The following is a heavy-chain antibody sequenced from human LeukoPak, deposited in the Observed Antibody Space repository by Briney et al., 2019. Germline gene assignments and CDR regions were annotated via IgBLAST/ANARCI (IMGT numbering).Heavy chain of an antibody. CDR1: GFTFSSYA. J-gene: IGHJ4*02. V-gene: IGHV3-64D*06. CDR3: VKAGMVRSRYYFDY. CDR2: ISSNGGST. Sequence: GGSLRLSCSASGFTFSSYARHWVRQAPGKGLEYVSAISSNGGSTYYADSVKGRFTISRDNSKNTLYLQMSSLRAEDTAVYYCVKAGMVRSRYYFDYWGQGTLVTVSS. D-gene: IGHD2-8*01.